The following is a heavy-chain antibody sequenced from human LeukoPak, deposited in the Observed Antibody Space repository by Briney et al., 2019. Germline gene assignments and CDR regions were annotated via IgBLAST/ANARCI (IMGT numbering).Heavy chain of an antibody. Sequence: KTSGTLSLTCTVSGYSISSGYYWGWIRQPPGKGLEWIGSIYHSGSTYYNPSLKSRVTISVDTSKNQFSLKLSSVTAADTAVYYCARDSPTIFGVDTNWFDPWGQGTLVTVSS. J-gene: IGHJ5*02. CDR3: ARDSPTIFGVDTNWFDP. CDR2: IYHSGST. CDR1: GYSISSGYY. D-gene: IGHD3-3*01. V-gene: IGHV4-38-2*02.